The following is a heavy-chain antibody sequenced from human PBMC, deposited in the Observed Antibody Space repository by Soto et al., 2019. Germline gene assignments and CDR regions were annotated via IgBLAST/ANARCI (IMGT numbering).Heavy chain of an antibody. CDR1: GESISSGGCS. Sequence: PSETLSLTCSVSGESISSGGCSWSWIRQPPGGGLEWLGYIYHSGTTYSNPSLQSRLTMSVDRSKNEFSLNLNSVTAADTALYYCASSVDSSGWHDAFNIWGRGTLVTVSS. D-gene: IGHD6-19*01. CDR3: ASSVDSSGWHDAFNI. V-gene: IGHV4-30-2*01. J-gene: IGHJ3*02. CDR2: IYHSGTT.